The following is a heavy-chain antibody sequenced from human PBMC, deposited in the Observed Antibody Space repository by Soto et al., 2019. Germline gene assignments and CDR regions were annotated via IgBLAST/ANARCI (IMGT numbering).Heavy chain of an antibody. CDR1: GFNFNSYT. J-gene: IGHJ4*02. V-gene: IGHV3-30-3*01. CDR3: ARGLLEVMVPFDH. Sequence: QVQLVESGGGVVQPGRSLRLSCAASGFNFNSYTFNWVRQAPGKGLEWVAMISPDGSKTNYADALKGRFTISRDNSNNKVFLQMNSLTTEDSAIYFCARGLLEVMVPFDHWGQGALVTV. CDR2: ISPDGSKT. D-gene: IGHD2-8*02.